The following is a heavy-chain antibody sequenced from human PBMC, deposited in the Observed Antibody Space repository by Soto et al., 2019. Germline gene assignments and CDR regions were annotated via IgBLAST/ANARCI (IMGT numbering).Heavy chain of an antibody. CDR2: MYYSGST. V-gene: IGHV4-39*01. D-gene: IGHD5-12*01. CDR3: LGVQWATIEY. CDR1: GGSISSSSYY. J-gene: IGHJ4*02. Sequence: QLQLQESGPGLVKPSETLSLTCTVSGGSISSSSYYWGWIRQPPGKGLEGVGSMYYSGSTYYNPSRKSRVTISVDTSKNQFSLKLSSVTAADTAVYYCLGVQWATIEYWGQGTLVTVSS.